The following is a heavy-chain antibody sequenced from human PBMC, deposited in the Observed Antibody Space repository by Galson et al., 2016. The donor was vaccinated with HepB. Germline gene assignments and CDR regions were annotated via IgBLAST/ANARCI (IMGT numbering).Heavy chain of an antibody. V-gene: IGHV3-30-3*01. CDR2: VPHHGNNK. D-gene: IGHD5-12*01. CDR3: ASDLGGYSGYGGNYFGMDV. Sequence: SLRLSCAASGFTFRSYPMHWVRQAPGEGLEWVTVVPHHGNNKYYADSVKGRFTVSRDNSKSTVNLHMTSLRPEDTAVYYCASDLGGYSGYGGNYFGMDVWGQGTTVTVS. CDR1: GFTFRSYP. J-gene: IGHJ6*02.